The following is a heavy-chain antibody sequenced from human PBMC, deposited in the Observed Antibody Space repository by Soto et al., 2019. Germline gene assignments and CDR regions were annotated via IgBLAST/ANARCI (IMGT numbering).Heavy chain of an antibody. CDR2: IRSKANSYAT. D-gene: IGHD3-3*01. Sequence: GGSLRLSCAASGFTFSGSAMHWVRQASGKGLEWVGRIRSKANSYATAYAASVKGRFTISRDDSKNTAYLQMNSLKTEDTAVYYCARDQLDFWNAFDIWGQGTMVTVSS. J-gene: IGHJ3*02. CDR3: ARDQLDFWNAFDI. CDR1: GFTFSGSA. V-gene: IGHV3-73*01.